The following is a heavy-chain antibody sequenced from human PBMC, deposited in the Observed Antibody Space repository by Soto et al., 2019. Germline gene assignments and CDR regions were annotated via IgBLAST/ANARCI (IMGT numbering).Heavy chain of an antibody. CDR1: GFSFSRFW. J-gene: IGHJ4*02. V-gene: IGHV3-74*01. D-gene: IGHD5-18*01. CDR2: IDSDGSST. CDR3: TSPYPRGGYSFGH. Sequence: VGSLRLSCAASGFSFSRFWMHWVRQAPGKGLVWVARIDSDGSSTRYADSVKGRFTISRDNANNRLYLQMNSLRAEDTAVYYCTSPYPRGGYSFGHWGQGTRVTVSS.